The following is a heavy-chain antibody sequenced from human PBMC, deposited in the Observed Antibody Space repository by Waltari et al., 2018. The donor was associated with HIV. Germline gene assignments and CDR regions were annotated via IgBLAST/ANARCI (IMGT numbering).Heavy chain of an antibody. CDR1: GFTFSNYP. V-gene: IGHV3-23*01. CDR3: AKTGYDSGWTFDS. CDR2: ISGSGVTE. D-gene: IGHD6-19*01. Sequence: EVQLLVAGGGLVQAGGSLRLSCAASGFTFSNYPMSWIRQAPGKGPEWVSGISGSGVTEYYADSVRGRFTISRDDSRNTLDLQMTNLRAEDTAMYYCAKTGYDSGWTFDSWGQGTLVTVSS. J-gene: IGHJ5*01.